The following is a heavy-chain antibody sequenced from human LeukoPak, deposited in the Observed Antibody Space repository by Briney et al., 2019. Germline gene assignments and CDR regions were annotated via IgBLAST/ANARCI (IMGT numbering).Heavy chain of an antibody. CDR3: ASTGIGDYGYTEYFQH. CDR2: INHSGST. CDR1: GGSFSGYY. Sequence: SETLSLTCAVYGGSFSGYYWSWIRQPPGKGLEWIGEINHSGSTNYNPSLKSRVTISVDTSKNQFSLKLSSVTAADTAVYYCASTGIGDYGYTEYFQHWGQGTLVTVSS. D-gene: IGHD4-17*01. V-gene: IGHV4-34*01. J-gene: IGHJ1*01.